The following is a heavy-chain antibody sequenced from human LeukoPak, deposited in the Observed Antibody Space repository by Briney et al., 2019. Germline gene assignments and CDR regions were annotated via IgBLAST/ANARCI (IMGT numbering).Heavy chain of an antibody. D-gene: IGHD1-26*01. J-gene: IGHJ3*02. CDR1: GFTFSTYA. V-gene: IGHV3-30-3*01. CDR3: AKDLYRIVGVTRDTFDI. CDR2: ISYDGSNK. Sequence: GRSLRLSCASSGFTFSTYAMHWVRQGPGKGLEWVAVISYDGSNKYYADSVKGRFTISRDNSKNTLYLQMKSLRAEDTAVYYGAKDLYRIVGVTRDTFDIWGQGTMVTVFS.